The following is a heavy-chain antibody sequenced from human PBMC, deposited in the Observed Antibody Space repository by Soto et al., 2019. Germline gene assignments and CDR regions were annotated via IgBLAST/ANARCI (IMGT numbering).Heavy chain of an antibody. J-gene: IGHJ5*02. CDR2: IYYSGRT. CDR1: GVSVSSSSYY. V-gene: IGHV4-39*07. CDR3: DRVPGP. Sequence: PSETLSLTCTVSGVSVSSSSYYWGWIRQPPGKGLEWIASIYYSGRTHNNPALKRRVTMSIDTYTNQFSLKMNSVTAADTAVYYCDRVPGPWGQGTLVTVSS.